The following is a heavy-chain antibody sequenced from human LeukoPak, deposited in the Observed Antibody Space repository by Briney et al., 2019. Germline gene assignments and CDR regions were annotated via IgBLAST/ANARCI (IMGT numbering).Heavy chain of an antibody. CDR2: ISPYNGNT. J-gene: IGHJ4*02. CDR1: GYTFTSYR. V-gene: IGHV1-18*01. Sequence: ASVKVSCXASGYTFTSYRISWVRQAPGQGLEWMGWISPYNGNTNYAQQLQGRVTMTTDTSTSTAYMELRSLRSDDTAVYYCARDSGGWYGDYWGQGTLVTVSS. CDR3: ARDSGGWYGDY. D-gene: IGHD6-19*01.